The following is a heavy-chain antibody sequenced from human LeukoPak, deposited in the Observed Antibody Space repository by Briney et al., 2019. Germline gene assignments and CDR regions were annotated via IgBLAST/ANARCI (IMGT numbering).Heavy chain of an antibody. D-gene: IGHD3-9*01. CDR3: ARELRYFDWSNTGSGMDV. Sequence: SVNVSCKASGGTFSSYAISWVRQAPGQGLEWMGGIIPIFGTANYAQKFQGRVTITADESASTAYMELSSLRSEDTAVYYCARELRYFDWSNTGSGMDVWGQGTTVTVSS. CDR1: GGTFSSYA. V-gene: IGHV1-69*01. J-gene: IGHJ6*02. CDR2: IIPIFGTA.